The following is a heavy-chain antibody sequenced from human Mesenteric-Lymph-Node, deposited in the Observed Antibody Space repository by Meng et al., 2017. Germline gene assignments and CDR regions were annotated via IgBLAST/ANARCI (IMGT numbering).Heavy chain of an antibody. CDR3: ARDLGHFYYGSGKGLDF. CDR2: IHYNGKNT. J-gene: IGHJ4*01. D-gene: IGHD3-10*01. Sequence: GGSLRLSCAASGFAFDDYGMSWVRQAPGEGLEWVSGIHYNGKNTHYADSVKGRFTVSRDNAKNSLYLQMNSLRAEDTAFYYCARDLGHFYYGSGKGLDFWGHGTLVTVSS. V-gene: IGHV3-20*04. CDR1: GFAFDDYG.